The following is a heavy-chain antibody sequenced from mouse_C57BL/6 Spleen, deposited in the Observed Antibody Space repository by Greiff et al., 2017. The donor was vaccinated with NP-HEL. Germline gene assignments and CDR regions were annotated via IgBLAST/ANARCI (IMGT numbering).Heavy chain of an antibody. CDR1: GYSITSGYY. V-gene: IGHV3-6*01. CDR3: AIYDYDGAWFAY. J-gene: IGHJ3*01. Sequence: DVKLVESGPGLVKPSQSLSLTCSVTGYSITSGYYWNWIRQFPGNKLEWMGYISYDGSNNYNPSLKNRISITRDTSKNQFFLKLNSVTTEDTATYYCAIYDYDGAWFAYWGQGTLVTVSA. CDR2: ISYDGSN. D-gene: IGHD2-4*01.